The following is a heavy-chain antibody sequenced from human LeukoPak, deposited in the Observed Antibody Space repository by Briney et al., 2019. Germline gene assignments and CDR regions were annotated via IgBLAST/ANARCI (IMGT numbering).Heavy chain of an antibody. J-gene: IGHJ4*02. V-gene: IGHV3-43*01. CDR2: ISWDGGRT. D-gene: IGHD6-19*01. CDR3: AKDIGLAVATQLDY. CDR1: GFTFDDYT. Sequence: GGSLRLSCAASGFTFDDYTMHWVRQAPGKGLDWVSLISWDGGRTYYADSVKGRFTISRDNSKNSLYLQMNSLRTEDTALYYCAKDIGLAVATQLDYWGQGTLVTVSS.